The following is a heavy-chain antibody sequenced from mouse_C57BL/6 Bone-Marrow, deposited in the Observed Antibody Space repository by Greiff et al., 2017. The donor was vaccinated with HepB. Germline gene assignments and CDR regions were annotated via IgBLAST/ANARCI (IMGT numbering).Heavy chain of an antibody. V-gene: IGHV14-2*01. CDR2: IDPEDGET. CDR1: GFNIKDYY. Sequence: VQLQQSGAELVKPGASVKLSCTASGFNIKDYYMHWVKQRTEQGLEWIGRIDPEDGETKYAPKFQGKATITADTSSNTAYLQLSSLTSEDTAVCYCASGELRRSNLFDYWGQGTTLTVSS. CDR3: ASGELRRSNLFDY. D-gene: IGHD1-1*01. J-gene: IGHJ2*01.